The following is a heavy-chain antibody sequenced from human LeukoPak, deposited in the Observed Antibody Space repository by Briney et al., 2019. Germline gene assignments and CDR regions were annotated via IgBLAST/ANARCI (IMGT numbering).Heavy chain of an antibody. J-gene: IGHJ5*02. D-gene: IGHD3-22*01. V-gene: IGHV4-31*03. CDR3: ARVDSSGYYYVEGGFDP. Sequence: PSETLPLTCTVSGGSISSGGYYWSWIRQHPGKGLEWIGYIYYSGSTYYNPSLKSRVTISVDTSKNQFSLKLSSVTAADTAVYYCARVDSSGYYYVEGGFDPWGQGTLVTVSS. CDR2: IYYSGST. CDR1: GGSISSGGYY.